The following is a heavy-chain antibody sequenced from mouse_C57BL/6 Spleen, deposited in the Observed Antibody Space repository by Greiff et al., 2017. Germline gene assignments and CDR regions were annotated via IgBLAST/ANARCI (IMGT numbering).Heavy chain of an antibody. CDR3: ARSGDYEGFDY. D-gene: IGHD2-4*01. Sequence: VMLVESGPELVKPGASVKLSCKASGYTFTSYDINWVKQRPGQGLEWIGWIYPRDGSTKYNEKFKGKATLTVDTSSSTAYMELHSLTSEDSAVYFCARSGDYEGFDYWGQGTTLTVSS. CDR1: GYTFTSYD. J-gene: IGHJ2*01. CDR2: IYPRDGST. V-gene: IGHV1-85*01.